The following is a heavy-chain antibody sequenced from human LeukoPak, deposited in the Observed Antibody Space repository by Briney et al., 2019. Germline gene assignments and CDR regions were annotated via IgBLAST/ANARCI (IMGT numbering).Heavy chain of an antibody. Sequence: GRSLRLSCAASGFTFRNAWVSWVRQAPRKGREWVGRIKRKNDGGTTDYAAHVKGRFTISRDDSKNTLYLQMNSLKTEDTAVYYCARGTSDARYYFDYWGQGILVTVSS. D-gene: IGHD1-1*01. V-gene: IGHV3-15*01. J-gene: IGHJ4*02. CDR1: GFTFRNAW. CDR2: IKRKNDGGTT. CDR3: ARGTSDARYYFDY.